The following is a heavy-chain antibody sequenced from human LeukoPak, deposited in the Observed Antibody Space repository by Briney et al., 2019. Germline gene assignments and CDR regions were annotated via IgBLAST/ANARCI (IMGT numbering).Heavy chain of an antibody. D-gene: IGHD1-1*01. Sequence: GGSLRLSCAASGFTFSNAWMSWVRQAPGKGLEWVGRIKSKTDGGTTDYAAPVKGRFTISRDDSKNTLYLQMNSLKTEDTAVYYCTTTSYNWNARLDYWGQGTLVTVSS. V-gene: IGHV3-15*01. CDR1: GFTFSNAW. CDR2: IKSKTDGGTT. CDR3: TTTSYNWNARLDY. J-gene: IGHJ4*02.